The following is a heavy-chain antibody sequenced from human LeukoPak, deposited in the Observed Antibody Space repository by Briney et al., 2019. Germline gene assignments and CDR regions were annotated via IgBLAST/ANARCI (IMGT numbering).Heavy chain of an antibody. CDR1: GGSISSSYYY. CDR2: IYYSGST. D-gene: IGHD2-2*01. CDR3: ARGFQYQRMGLDY. V-gene: IGHV4-39*01. J-gene: IGHJ4*02. Sequence: PSETLSLTCTVSGGSISSSYYYWGWIRQPPGKGLEWIGSIYYSGSTYYNPSLRSRVTISVDTSKNQFSLKLSPVTAADTAVYYCARGFQYQRMGLDYWGQGTLVTVSS.